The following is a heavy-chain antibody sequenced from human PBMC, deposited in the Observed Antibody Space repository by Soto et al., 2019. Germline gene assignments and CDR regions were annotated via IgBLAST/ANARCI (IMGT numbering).Heavy chain of an antibody. Sequence: QVQLVQSGAEVKKPGASVKVSCKASGYTFTNYHIHWVRQATGQGLEWMGWMNPNSGDTGYAQKFQGRVTMTRDTSITAAYMGVSGLRSEDTAGYYCARGGGGRWYSGDYWGQGTLVTVSS. V-gene: IGHV1-8*01. D-gene: IGHD6-13*01. J-gene: IGHJ4*02. CDR2: MNPNSGDT. CDR1: GYTFTNYH. CDR3: ARGGGGRWYSGDY.